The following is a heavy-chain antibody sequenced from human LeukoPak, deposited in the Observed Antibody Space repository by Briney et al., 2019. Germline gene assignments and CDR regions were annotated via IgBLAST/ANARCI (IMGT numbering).Heavy chain of an antibody. CDR2: ISSSGSTI. J-gene: IGHJ4*02. Sequence: PGGSLRLSCAASGFTFSSYAMSWVRQAPGKGLEWVSYISSSGSTIYYADSVKGRFTISRDNAKNSLYLQMNSLRAEDTAVYYCAREQYYYDSSGYLDYWGQGTLVTVSS. V-gene: IGHV3-48*04. CDR1: GFTFSSYA. CDR3: AREQYYYDSSGYLDY. D-gene: IGHD3-22*01.